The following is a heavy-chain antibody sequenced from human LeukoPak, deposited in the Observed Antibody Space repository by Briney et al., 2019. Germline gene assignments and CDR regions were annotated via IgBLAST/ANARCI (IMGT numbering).Heavy chain of an antibody. Sequence: GASVKVSCKASGYTFTSYGISWVRQAPGQGLEWMGWISAYNGNTNYAQKLQGRVTMTTNTSTSTAYMDLRSLRSDDTAVYYCARVPPYDSSGYTLGYWGQGTLVTVSS. V-gene: IGHV1-18*01. CDR3: ARVPPYDSSGYTLGY. D-gene: IGHD3-22*01. CDR2: ISAYNGNT. J-gene: IGHJ4*02. CDR1: GYTFTSYG.